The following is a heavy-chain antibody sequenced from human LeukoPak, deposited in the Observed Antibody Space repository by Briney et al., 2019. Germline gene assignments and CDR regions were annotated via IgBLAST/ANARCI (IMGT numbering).Heavy chain of an antibody. D-gene: IGHD3-22*01. CDR1: GFTFGTSA. J-gene: IGHJ4*02. CDR2: ISGSGGST. V-gene: IGHV3-23*01. Sequence: GGSLRLSCAASGFTFGTSAMSWVRQAPGKGPEWVSAISGSGGSTYYADSVKGRFTISRDNSKNTLYLQMNSLRAEDTAVYYCAESPTKYYYDSSGYVFDYWGQGTLVTVSS. CDR3: AESPTKYYYDSSGYVFDY.